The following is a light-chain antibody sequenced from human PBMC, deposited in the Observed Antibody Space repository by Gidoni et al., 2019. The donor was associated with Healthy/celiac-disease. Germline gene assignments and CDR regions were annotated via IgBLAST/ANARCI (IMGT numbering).Light chain of an antibody. CDR1: QSIISY. V-gene: IGKV3-11*01. CDR2: DAS. CDR3: QQRSNWPRT. J-gene: IGKJ1*01. Sequence: EIVFTHSPPTLSVSPGERATLSCRASQSIISYLAWYQQKPGQAPKLLIYDASNRATGIPARFSGSGSGTDFTLTISSLEPEDFAVYYCQQRSNWPRTFGQGTKVEIK.